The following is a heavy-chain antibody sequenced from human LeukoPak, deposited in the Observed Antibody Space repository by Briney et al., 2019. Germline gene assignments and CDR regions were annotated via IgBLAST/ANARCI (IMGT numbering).Heavy chain of an antibody. D-gene: IGHD6-6*01. CDR1: GGSISSYS. CDR3: ARESYSSSYLFDF. V-gene: IGHV4-4*07. Sequence: SETLSLTCSVSGGSISSYSWSWIRQPPGKGLEWIGRIYTSGSTNYNPSLKSRVTMSVDTSKNQISLKVNSVTAADTAVYYCARESYSSSYLFDFWGQGTLVTVSS. CDR2: IYTSGST. J-gene: IGHJ4*02.